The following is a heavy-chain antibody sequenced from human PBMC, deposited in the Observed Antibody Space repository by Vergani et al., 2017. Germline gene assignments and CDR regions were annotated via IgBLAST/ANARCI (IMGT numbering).Heavy chain of an antibody. D-gene: IGHD2-15*01. CDR3: ARDPTYCSGGSCYSGDY. V-gene: IGHV3-33*01. Sequence: VQLVESGGGVVQPGRSLRLSCAASGFTFSSYGMHWVRQAPGKGLEWVAVIWYDGSNKYYADSVKGRFTISRDNSKNTLYLQMNSLRAEDTAVYYCARDPTYCSGGSCYSGDYWGQGTLVTVSS. J-gene: IGHJ4*02. CDR2: IWYDGSNK. CDR1: GFTFSSYG.